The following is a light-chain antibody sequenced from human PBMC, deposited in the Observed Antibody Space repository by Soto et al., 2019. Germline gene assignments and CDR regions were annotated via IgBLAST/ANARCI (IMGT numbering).Light chain of an antibody. CDR1: SSDVGGYDY. J-gene: IGLJ1*01. CDR3: SSYTGGNPAYV. V-gene: IGLV2-8*01. Sequence: QSALTQPPSASGSPGQSVTISCTGTSSDVGGYDYVSWYQQNPGKAPKLIIYEVTIRPSGASDRFSGSKSGNTASLTVSGLQAEDEADYYCSSYTGGNPAYVFGTGTKLTVL. CDR2: EVT.